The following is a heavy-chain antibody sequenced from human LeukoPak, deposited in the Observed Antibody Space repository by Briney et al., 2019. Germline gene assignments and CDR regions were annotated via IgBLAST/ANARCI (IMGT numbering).Heavy chain of an antibody. CDR1: GGSFSSYY. CDR2: INHSGST. V-gene: IGHV4-34*01. CDR3: ARGRGRVVVITTSRRSFWFDS. Sequence: SETLSLTCAVYGGSFSSYYWSWIRQPPGKGLEWIGEINHSGSTNYEPSLKSRVTISLDTSKNQFSLKLSSVTAADTAVYYCARGRGRVVVITTSRRSFWFDSWGQGTLVTVSS. D-gene: IGHD3-22*01. J-gene: IGHJ5*01.